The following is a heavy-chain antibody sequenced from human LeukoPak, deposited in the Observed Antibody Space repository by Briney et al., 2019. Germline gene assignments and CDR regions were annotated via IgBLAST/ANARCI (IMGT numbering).Heavy chain of an antibody. J-gene: IGHJ4*02. CDR3: AKDWTTVVTPKGYYSDS. V-gene: IGHV3-23*01. CDR1: GFTFNNYA. Sequence: PGGSLRLSCAASGFTFNNYAMSWVRQAPGKGLGWVSGISTTGGSTYYADSVKGRFAISRDNSNNTLYLQMNSLRGEDTAVYYCAKDWTTVVTPKGYYSDSWGQGTLVTVSS. D-gene: IGHD4-23*01. CDR2: ISTTGGST.